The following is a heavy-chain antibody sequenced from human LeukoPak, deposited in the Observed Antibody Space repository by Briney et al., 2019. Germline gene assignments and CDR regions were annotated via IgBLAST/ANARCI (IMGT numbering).Heavy chain of an antibody. Sequence: SETLSLTCAVSGYSISSGYYWGWIRQPPGKGLEWIGSIYHSGSTYYNPSLKSRVTISVDTSKNQFSLKLSSVTAADTAVYYCARDNYGDENYYYYYYMDVWGKGTTVTVSS. CDR2: IYHSGST. V-gene: IGHV4-38-2*02. J-gene: IGHJ6*03. D-gene: IGHD4-17*01. CDR1: GYSISSGYY. CDR3: ARDNYGDENYYYYYYMDV.